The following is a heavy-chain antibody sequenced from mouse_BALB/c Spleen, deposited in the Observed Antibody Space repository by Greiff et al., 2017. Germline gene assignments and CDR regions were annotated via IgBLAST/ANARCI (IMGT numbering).Heavy chain of an antibody. CDR2: IDPANGNT. CDR1: GFNIKDTY. CDR3: APIYDGYYVAY. D-gene: IGHD2-3*01. J-gene: IGHJ3*01. V-gene: IGHV14-3*02. Sequence: VQLKESGAELVKPGASVKLSCTASGFNIKDTYMHWVKQRPEQGLEWIGRIDPANGNTKYDPKFQGKATITADTSSNTAYLQLSSLTSEDTAVYYCAPIYDGYYVAYWGQGTLVTVSA.